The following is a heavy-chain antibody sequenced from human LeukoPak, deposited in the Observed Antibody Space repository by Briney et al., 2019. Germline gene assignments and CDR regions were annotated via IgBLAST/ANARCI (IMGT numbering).Heavy chain of an antibody. CDR1: GFTFGDYA. CDR3: TRELVRGVIPDWYFDL. V-gene: IGHV3-49*04. J-gene: IGHJ2*01. CDR2: IRSKAYGGTT. Sequence: GGSLRLSCTASGFTFGDYAMSWDRQAPGKGLEWVGFIRSKAYGGTTEYAASVKGRFTISRDDSKSIAYLQMNSLKTEDTAVYYCTRELVRGVIPDWYFDLWGRGTLVTVSS. D-gene: IGHD3-10*01.